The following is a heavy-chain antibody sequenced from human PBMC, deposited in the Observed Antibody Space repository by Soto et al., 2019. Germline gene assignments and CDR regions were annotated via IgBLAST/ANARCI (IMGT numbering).Heavy chain of an antibody. D-gene: IGHD3-10*01. CDR2: IWYDGSNK. V-gene: IGHV3-33*01. CDR1: GFTFSSYG. Sequence: QVQLVESGGGVVQPGRSLRLSCAASGFTFSSYGMHWVRQAPGKGLEWVAVIWYDGSNKYYADSVKGRFTISRDNSKNTLQMQLNSLRAKNTAVNYGARHQTRGGMDVWCEGTTVIVSS. CDR3: ARHQTRGGMDV. J-gene: IGHJ6*04.